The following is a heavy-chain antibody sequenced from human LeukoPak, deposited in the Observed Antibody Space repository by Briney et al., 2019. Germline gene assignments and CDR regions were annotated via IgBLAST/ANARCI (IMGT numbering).Heavy chain of an antibody. V-gene: IGHV3-23*01. CDR3: AKDRLTVVTFYFDY. D-gene: IGHD4-23*01. J-gene: IGHJ4*02. Sequence: GGSLRLSCAASGFTFNNYAMGWVRQAPGKGLEWVSTISSSGGDSYYADSVKGRFTISRDNSKTTLYLQMNSLRAENTAVYYCAKDRLTVVTFYFDYWGQGTLVTVSS. CDR2: ISSSGGDS. CDR1: GFTFNNYA.